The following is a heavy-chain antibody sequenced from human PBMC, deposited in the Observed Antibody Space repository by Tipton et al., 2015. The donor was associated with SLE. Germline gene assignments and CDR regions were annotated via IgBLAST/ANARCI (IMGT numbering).Heavy chain of an antibody. CDR2: ISYDGSNK. CDR3: ASVCSGGSCRVDY. V-gene: IGHV3-30-3*01. CDR1: GFTFSSYA. Sequence: SLRLSCAASGFTFSSYAMHWVRQAPGKGLEWVAVISYDGSNKYYADSVKGRFTISRDNSKNTLYLQMNSLRAEDTAVYYCASVCSGGSCRVDYWGQGTLVTVSS. D-gene: IGHD2-15*01. J-gene: IGHJ4*02.